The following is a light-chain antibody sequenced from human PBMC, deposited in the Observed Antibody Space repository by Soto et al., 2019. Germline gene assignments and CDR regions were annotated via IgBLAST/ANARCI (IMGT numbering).Light chain of an antibody. CDR1: QSFSSSY. V-gene: IGKV3-20*01. CDR3: QQYGTSPRT. J-gene: IGKJ1*01. CDR2: ATS. Sequence: GLTQSPGTVSLSQGERATLCCRASQSFSSSYLAWYQQKPGQAPRLLIYATSSRATGIPDRFSGSGSQTDFTLTISRLEPEDFAVYYCQQYGTSPRTFGQGTKVDI.